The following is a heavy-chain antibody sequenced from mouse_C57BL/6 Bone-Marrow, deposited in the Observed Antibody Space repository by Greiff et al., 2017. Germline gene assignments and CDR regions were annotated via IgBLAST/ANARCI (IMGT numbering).Heavy chain of an antibody. CDR3: ARIYYGNYVFDY. Sequence: QVQLQQPGAELVKPGASVKMSCKASGYTFTSYWITWVKQRPGQGLEWIGDIYPGSGSTNYNEKFKSKATLTVDTSSSTAYMQLSSLTSEDAAVYCGARIYYGNYVFDYGGRGTTLTVSA. D-gene: IGHD2-1*01. J-gene: IGHJ2*01. V-gene: IGHV1-55*01. CDR2: IYPGSGST. CDR1: GYTFTSYW.